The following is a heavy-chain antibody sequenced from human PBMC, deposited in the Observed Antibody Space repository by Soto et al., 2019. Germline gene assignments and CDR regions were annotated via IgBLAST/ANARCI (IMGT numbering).Heavy chain of an antibody. Sequence: ASVKVSCKASGYTFITYYMHWVRQAPGQGLEWMGIINPSGGSTSYAQKFQGRVTMARDTSTSTVYMELSSLISEDTAVYYCARDPHYDSSGTSLDYWGQGTLVTVSS. CDR3: ARDPHYDSSGTSLDY. V-gene: IGHV1-46*01. CDR1: GYTFITYY. J-gene: IGHJ4*02. CDR2: INPSGGST. D-gene: IGHD3-22*01.